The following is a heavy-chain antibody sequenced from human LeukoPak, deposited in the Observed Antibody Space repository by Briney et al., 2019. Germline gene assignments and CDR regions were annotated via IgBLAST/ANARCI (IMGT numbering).Heavy chain of an antibody. CDR1: GFTFSDYS. D-gene: IGHD3-10*01. V-gene: IGHV3-23*01. CDR3: AKDYSSGSPEYFHH. J-gene: IGHJ1*01. CDR2: IRGSGHST. Sequence: PGGSLRLSCAASGFTFSDYSMNWVRQAPGKGLEWVSSIRGSGHSTYYADSVKGRFTISRDNSKNTLYLQMNSLRAEDTAVYYCAKDYSSGSPEYFHHWGQGTLVTVSS.